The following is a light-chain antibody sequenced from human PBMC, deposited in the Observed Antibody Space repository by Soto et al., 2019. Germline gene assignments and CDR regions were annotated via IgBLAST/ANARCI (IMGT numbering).Light chain of an antibody. CDR2: EGS. J-gene: IGLJ2*01. Sequence: QSVLTQPASVSGSPGQSITISCTGTSSDVGSYNLVSWYQQHPGKAPKLMIYEGSKRPSGVSNRFSGSKSGNTASLTISGLQAEDEADYYCCSYAGSSTPRVFGVGTQLTVL. CDR3: CSYAGSSTPRV. CDR1: SSDVGSYNL. V-gene: IGLV2-23*01.